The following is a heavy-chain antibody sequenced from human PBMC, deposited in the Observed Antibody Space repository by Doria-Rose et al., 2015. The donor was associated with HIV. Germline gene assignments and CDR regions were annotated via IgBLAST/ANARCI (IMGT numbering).Heavy chain of an antibody. CDR2: IKQDGSEK. V-gene: IGHV3-7*05. CDR3: ARGPVITSGDAFDI. Sequence: CAASGFTLSSYWMSWVRQAPGKGLEWVANIKQDGSEKYFVDSVKGRFTISRDNAKNSLYLQMNSLRAEDTAVHYCARGPVITSGDAFDIWGQGTMVTVSS. J-gene: IGHJ3*02. D-gene: IGHD3-22*01. CDR1: GFTLSSYW.